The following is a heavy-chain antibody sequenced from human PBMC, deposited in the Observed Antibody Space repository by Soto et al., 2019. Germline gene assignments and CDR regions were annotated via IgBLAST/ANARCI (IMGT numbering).Heavy chain of an antibody. D-gene: IGHD5-12*01. CDR1: GFAFSGYW. V-gene: IGHV3-7*01. CDR2: IKQDGSEK. J-gene: IGHJ4*02. Sequence: EVQLVESGGDLVQPGGSLRLSCAASGFAFSGYWMSWVRQAPGKGLEGVANIKQDGSEKYYVDSVKGRFTISRDNAKNSLYLQVNSLRVGATAVYYCARATSVDAYWGQGTLVTVSS. CDR3: ARATSVDAY.